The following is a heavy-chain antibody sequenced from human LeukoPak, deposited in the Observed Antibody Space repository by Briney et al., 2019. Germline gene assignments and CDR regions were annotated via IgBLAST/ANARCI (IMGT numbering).Heavy chain of an antibody. D-gene: IGHD7-27*01. V-gene: IGHV3-21*01. CDR2: ISSSSSYI. CDR1: GFTFSSFT. J-gene: IGHJ4*02. Sequence: PGGSLRLSCAASGFTFSSFTMNWVRQAPGKGLEWVSSISSSSSYIYYADSVKGRFTISRDNAKNSLYLQMNSLTAEDTAVYYCARDHNWGFDYWGRGTLVTVSS. CDR3: ARDHNWGFDY.